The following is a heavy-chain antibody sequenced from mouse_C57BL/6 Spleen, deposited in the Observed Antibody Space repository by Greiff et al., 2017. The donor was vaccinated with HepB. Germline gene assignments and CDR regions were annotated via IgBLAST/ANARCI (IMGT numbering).Heavy chain of an antibody. CDR2: ISDGGSYT. CDR1: GFTFSSYA. D-gene: IGHD1-1*01. Sequence: EVHLVESGGGLVKPGGSLKLSCAASGFTFSSYAMSWVRQTPEKRLEWVATISDGGSYTYYPDNVKGRFTISRDNAKNNLYLQMSHLKSEDTAMYYCARETIYYYGSSYSAWFAYWGQGTLVTVSA. J-gene: IGHJ3*01. CDR3: ARETIYYYGSSYSAWFAY. V-gene: IGHV5-4*01.